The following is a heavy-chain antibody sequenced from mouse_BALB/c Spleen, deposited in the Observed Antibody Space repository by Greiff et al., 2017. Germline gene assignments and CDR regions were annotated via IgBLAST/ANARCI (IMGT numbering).Heavy chain of an antibody. J-gene: IGHJ3*01. Sequence: EVQLQQSGPELVKPGASVKISCKASGYTFTDYNMHWVKQSHGKSLEWIGYIYPYNGGTGYNQKFKSKATLTVDNSSSTAYMELRSLTSEDSAVYYCAFQLGRGAWFACWGQGTLVTVSA. CDR1: GYTFTDYN. CDR3: AFQLGRGAWFAC. D-gene: IGHD4-1*02. CDR2: IYPYNGGT. V-gene: IGHV1S29*02.